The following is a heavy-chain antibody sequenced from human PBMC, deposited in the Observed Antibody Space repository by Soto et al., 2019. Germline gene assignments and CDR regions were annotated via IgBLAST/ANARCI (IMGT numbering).Heavy chain of an antibody. Sequence: QITLKESGPTLVKPTQTLTLTCTFSGFSLSTSGVGVGWIRQPPGKALEWLALIYWDDDKRYRSSLKSRLTIPKDTSKTQVVLTMTNMHPLDTATYYCAHLNYYASGNTFDHWGQGTLVTVSS. D-gene: IGHD3-10*01. J-gene: IGHJ5*02. CDR1: GFSLSTSGVG. V-gene: IGHV2-5*02. CDR3: AHLNYYASGNTFDH. CDR2: IYWDDDK.